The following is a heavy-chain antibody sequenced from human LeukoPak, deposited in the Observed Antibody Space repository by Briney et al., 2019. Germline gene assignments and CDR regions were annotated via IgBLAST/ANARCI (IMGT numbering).Heavy chain of an antibody. V-gene: IGHV3-30*02. J-gene: IGHJ4*02. Sequence: GGSLRLSCAASGFTFSSYGMHWVRQAPGKGLEWVAFIRYDGSNKYYADSVKGRFTISRDNSKNTLYLQMNSLRAEDTAVYYCAKFRGSYWYYFDYWGQGTLVTVSS. CDR3: AKFRGSYWYYFDY. CDR2: IRYDGSNK. D-gene: IGHD1-26*01. CDR1: GFTFSSYG.